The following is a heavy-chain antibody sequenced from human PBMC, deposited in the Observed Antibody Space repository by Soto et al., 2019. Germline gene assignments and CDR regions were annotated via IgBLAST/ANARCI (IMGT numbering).Heavy chain of an antibody. D-gene: IGHD2-15*01. CDR1: GYTFTSYG. CDR3: ARGPEGSPIGYCSGGSCYEAPFDY. Sequence: QVQLVQSGAEVKKPGASVKVSCKASGYTFTSYGISWVRQAPGQGLEWRGWISAYNGNTNDALKLQGRVTMTTDYTHPPQGGVTMTSNTSTTTAYLALRSLLSADTAVYYCARGPEGSPIGYCSGGSCYEAPFDYWNQGTLVTVSS. J-gene: IGHJ4*02. V-gene: IGHV1-18*04. CDR2: ISAYNGNT.